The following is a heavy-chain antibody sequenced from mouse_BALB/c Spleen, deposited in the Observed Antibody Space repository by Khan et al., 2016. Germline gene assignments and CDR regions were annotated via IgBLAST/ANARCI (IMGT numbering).Heavy chain of an antibody. D-gene: IGHD1-1*02. CDR1: GFSLTSYG. CDR2: IWSDGST. J-gene: IGHJ4*01. V-gene: IGHV2-6*02. Sequence: QVQLKESGPGLVAPSQSLSITCTVSGFSLTSYGVHWVRQPPGKGLEWLVVIWSDGSTTYNSALKSRLRISKDNSKSQVFLKMNSLQTDDTAMYXCARRDDGGGAMDYWGQGTSVTVSS. CDR3: ARRDDGGGAMDY.